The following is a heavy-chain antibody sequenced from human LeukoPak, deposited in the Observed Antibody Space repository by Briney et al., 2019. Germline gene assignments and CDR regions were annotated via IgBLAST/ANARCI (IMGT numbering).Heavy chain of an antibody. V-gene: IGHV4-34*01. J-gene: IGHJ4*02. CDR2: INHSGST. D-gene: IGHD6-13*01. CDR1: GGSFSGYY. CDR3: ARGMRGYSSSWLDY. Sequence: SETLSLACAVYGGSFSGYYWSWIRQPPGKGLEWIGEINHSGSTNYNPSLKSRVTISVDTSKNQFSLKLSSVTAADTAVYYCARGMRGYSSSWLDYWGQGTLVTVSS.